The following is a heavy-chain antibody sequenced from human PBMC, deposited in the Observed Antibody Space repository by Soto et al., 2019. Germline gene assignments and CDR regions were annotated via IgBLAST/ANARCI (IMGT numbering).Heavy chain of an antibody. CDR1: GGSFSGYY. CDR2: INHSGST. V-gene: IGHV4-34*01. Sequence: SETLSLTCAVYGGSFSGYYWSWIRQPPGKGLEWIGEINHSGSTNYNPSLKSRVTISVDTSKNQFSLKLSSVTAADTAVYYCARVGNTHNYYGMDVWGQGTTVTVSS. J-gene: IGHJ6*02. CDR3: ARVGNTHNYYGMDV. D-gene: IGHD4-4*01.